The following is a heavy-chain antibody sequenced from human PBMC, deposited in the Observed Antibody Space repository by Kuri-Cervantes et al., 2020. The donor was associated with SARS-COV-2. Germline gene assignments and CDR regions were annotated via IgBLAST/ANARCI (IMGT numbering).Heavy chain of an antibody. V-gene: IGHV3-53*01. CDR3: ARGRYTNSWYYFDY. D-gene: IGHD6-13*01. CDR2: IYVHRT. Sequence: GGSLRLSCAASGFTVSDYYMTWVRQAPGKGLEWVSVIYVHRTEYADSVKGRFTISRDNSNNTVYLQMNSLRAEDAAVHYCARGRYTNSWYYFDYWGQGTLVTVSS. J-gene: IGHJ4*02. CDR1: GFTVSDYY.